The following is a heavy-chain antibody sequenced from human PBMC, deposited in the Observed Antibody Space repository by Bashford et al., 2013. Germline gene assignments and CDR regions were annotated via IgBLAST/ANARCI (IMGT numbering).Heavy chain of an antibody. J-gene: IGHJ3*02. V-gene: IGHV3-48*03. D-gene: IGHD1-1*01. Sequence: VRQGSREGTGWVSVIDNTGRTIRYADSVKGRFTISRDNAKNSLYLQMNSLRAEDTAVYYCARAGRTFDIWGQGTMVTVSS. CDR2: IDNTGRTI. CDR3: ARAGRTFDI.